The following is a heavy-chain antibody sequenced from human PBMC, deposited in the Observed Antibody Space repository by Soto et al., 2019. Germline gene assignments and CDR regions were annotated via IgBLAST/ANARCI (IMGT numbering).Heavy chain of an antibody. J-gene: IGHJ4*02. CDR3: ARDLASTTIPNY. Sequence: EVQMVESGGCLVQPGGALSLSCAAYCFTFSRYWMSWVRQAPGKGLEWVANIKQDGSEKYYVDSVKGLFTISRDNAKNSLYLQMNSLRAEDTAVYYCARDLASTTIPNYWGQGTLVTVSS. D-gene: IGHD4-17*01. V-gene: IGHV3-7*04. CDR1: CFTFSRYW. CDR2: IKQDGSEK.